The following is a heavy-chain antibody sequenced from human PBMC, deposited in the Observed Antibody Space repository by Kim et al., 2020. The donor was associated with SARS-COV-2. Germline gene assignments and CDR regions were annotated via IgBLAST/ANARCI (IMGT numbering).Heavy chain of an antibody. D-gene: IGHD6-13*01. CDR3: ARDQVAAAGTRYYYGMDV. V-gene: IGHV1-3*01. Sequence: QGRVTITRDTSASTAYMELSSLRSEDTAVYYCARDQVAAAGTRYYYGMDVWGQGTTVTVSS. J-gene: IGHJ6*02.